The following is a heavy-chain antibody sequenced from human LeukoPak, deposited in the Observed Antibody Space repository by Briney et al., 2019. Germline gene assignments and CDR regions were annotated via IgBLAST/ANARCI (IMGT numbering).Heavy chain of an antibody. V-gene: IGHV7-4-1*02. D-gene: IGHD5-18*01. CDR1: GYTFNRNA. CDR2: INTNTGNP. J-gene: IGHJ4*02. CDR3: ARDTAMVKFDQ. Sequence: ASVKVSCTGSGYTFNRNAMNWVRQAPGQGLEWMGWINTNTGNPTYAQGFTGRFVFSLDTSVSTAYLQISSLKAEDTAVYYCARDTAMVKFDQWGQGTLVTVPS.